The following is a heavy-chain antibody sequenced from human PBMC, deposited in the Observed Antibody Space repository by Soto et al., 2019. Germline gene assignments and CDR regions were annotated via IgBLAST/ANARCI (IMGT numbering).Heavy chain of an antibody. Sequence: EVQLLESGGDLVQPGGSLRLSCVASGFTFSSYAMSWVRQAPGKGLEWVSTISSSGADTYYADSVKGRFTTSRDNSKNTLYLQMNSPRAEDTAVYYCAKLLPRGFDIWGQGTMVTVSS. J-gene: IGHJ3*02. V-gene: IGHV3-23*01. CDR3: AKLLPRGFDI. CDR2: ISSSGADT. D-gene: IGHD2-15*01. CDR1: GFTFSSYA.